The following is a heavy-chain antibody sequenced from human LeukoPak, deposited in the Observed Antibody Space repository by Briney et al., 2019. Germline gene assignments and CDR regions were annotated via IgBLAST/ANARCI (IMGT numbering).Heavy chain of an antibody. D-gene: IGHD3-9*01. CDR1: GFTFSSYG. V-gene: IGHV3-30*18. J-gene: IGHJ4*02. CDR3: AKDDDILTGYLVY. Sequence: GRSLRLSCAASGFTFSSYGMHWVRQAPGKGLEWVAVISYDGSNKYYADSVKGRFTISRDKSKNTLYLQMNSLRAEDTAVYYCAKDDDILTGYLVYWGQGTLVTVSS. CDR2: ISYDGSNK.